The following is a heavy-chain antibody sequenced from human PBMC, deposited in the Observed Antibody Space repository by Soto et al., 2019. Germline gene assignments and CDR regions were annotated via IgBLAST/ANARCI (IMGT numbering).Heavy chain of an antibody. J-gene: IGHJ5*02. CDR1: GESFSGYY. CDR3: ARARLSRSWWFDP. D-gene: IGHD3-10*01. Sequence: PSETLSLTCAVYGESFSGYYWTWNRQPPGKGLEWIGEINHSGSTNYNTPLKSRVTISVDTSKNQFSLKLSSVTAADTAVYYCARARLSRSWWFDPWGQGTLVTVS. V-gene: IGHV4-34*01. CDR2: INHSGST.